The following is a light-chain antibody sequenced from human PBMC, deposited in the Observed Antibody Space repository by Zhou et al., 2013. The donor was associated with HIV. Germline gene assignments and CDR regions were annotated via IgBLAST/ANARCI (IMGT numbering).Light chain of an antibody. CDR1: QHITNY. V-gene: IGKV1-33*01. J-gene: IGKJ4*01. Sequence: DIQMTQSPSSLSASVGDRVTITCQASQHITNYLNWYQQKPGRAPKLVLYDASNLETGVPSRFSGSGSGTHFTFTITSLQPEDVATYYCQQYHALPLTFGGGPGCRSN. CDR3: QQYHALPLT. CDR2: DAS.